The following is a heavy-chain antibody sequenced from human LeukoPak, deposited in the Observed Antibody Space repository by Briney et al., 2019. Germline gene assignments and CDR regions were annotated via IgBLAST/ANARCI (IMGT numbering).Heavy chain of an antibody. CDR3: ARFLTTAEYYFDY. J-gene: IGHJ4*02. Sequence: GGSLRLSCAASGFTFSSYSMNWVRQAPGKGLEWVSYISSSSSTIYYADSVKGRFTISRDNAKNSLYLQMNSLRAEDTAVYYCARFLTTAEYYFDYWGQGTLVTVSS. CDR2: ISSSSSTI. CDR1: GFTFSSYS. V-gene: IGHV3-48*04. D-gene: IGHD4-17*01.